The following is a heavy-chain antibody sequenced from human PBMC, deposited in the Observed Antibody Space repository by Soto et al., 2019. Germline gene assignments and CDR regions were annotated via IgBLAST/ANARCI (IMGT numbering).Heavy chain of an antibody. J-gene: IGHJ4*02. Sequence: QVQLQESGPGLVKPSQTLSLTCTVSGGSISSYYWTWIRQHPGKGLEWIGYMYYSGSTYYNPSLKSRVAISIDTPKNQFSLKLNSVTVADTAVYYCARVDGSGLLDYWGQGTLVTVSS. CDR2: MYYSGST. CDR1: GGSISSYY. V-gene: IGHV4-31*03. D-gene: IGHD3-22*01. CDR3: ARVDGSGLLDY.